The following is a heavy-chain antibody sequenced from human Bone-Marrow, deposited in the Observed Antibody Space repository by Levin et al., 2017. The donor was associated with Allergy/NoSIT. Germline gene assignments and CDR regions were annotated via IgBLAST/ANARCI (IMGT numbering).Heavy chain of an antibody. CDR3: ARSRSAPDAFDI. D-gene: IGHD5/OR15-5a*01. CDR2: IWYEGVNR. CDR1: GFTFSNFG. V-gene: IGHV3-33*01. Sequence: GGSLRLSCAASGFTFSNFGMHWVRQAPGKGLEWVATIWYEGVNRDYADSVKGRFAISRDNSKKTLYLQMNSLRAEDTALYYCARSRSAPDAFDIWGQGTMVTVSS. J-gene: IGHJ3*02.